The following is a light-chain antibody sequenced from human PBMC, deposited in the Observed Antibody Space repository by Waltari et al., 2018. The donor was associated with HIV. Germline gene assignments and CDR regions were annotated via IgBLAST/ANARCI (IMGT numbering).Light chain of an antibody. J-gene: IGKJ1*01. V-gene: IGKV1-8*01. CDR1: QDMGNY. Sequence: ATRMTQSPSPLSASTGDKVTITCRASQDMGNYLAWYQQKPGKDPKLRIYGSSAVQSGVPPRFSGSGSGTDFTLTINCLQSEDFATYFCQQCYNNPRTFGQGTEVEIK. CDR2: GSS. CDR3: QQCYNNPRT.